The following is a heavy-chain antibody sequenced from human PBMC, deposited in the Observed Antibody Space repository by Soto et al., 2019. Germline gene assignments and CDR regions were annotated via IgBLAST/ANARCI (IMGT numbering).Heavy chain of an antibody. CDR2: INPSGGST. CDR1: GFTCTSKH. D-gene: IGHD1-26*01. Sequence: APGTVSCKAIGFTCTSKHMQWMRQGHGQGLEWMGIINPSGGSTSYAQKFQGRVTMTRDTSTSTVYMELSSLRSEDTAVYYCASSGRGRYYYGMDVWGQGTTGTVS. V-gene: IGHV1-46*01. J-gene: IGHJ6*02. CDR3: ASSGRGRYYYGMDV.